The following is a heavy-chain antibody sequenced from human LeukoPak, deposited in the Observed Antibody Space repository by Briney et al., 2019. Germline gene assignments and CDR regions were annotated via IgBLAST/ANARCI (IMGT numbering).Heavy chain of an antibody. V-gene: IGHV4-61*01. Sequence: SETLSLTCTVSGGSVSSGSYYWSWIRQPPGKGLERIGYIYYSGSTNHNPSLKSRVTISVDTSKNQFSLKLSSVTAADTAVYYCARYPDFGDYPHFDYWGQGTLVTVSS. CDR3: ARYPDFGDYPHFDY. CDR1: GGSVSSGSYY. CDR2: IYYSGST. J-gene: IGHJ4*02. D-gene: IGHD4-17*01.